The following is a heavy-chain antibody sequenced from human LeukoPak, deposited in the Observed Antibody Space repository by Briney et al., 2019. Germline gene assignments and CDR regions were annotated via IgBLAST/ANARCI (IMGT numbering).Heavy chain of an antibody. CDR2: ISSSSITI. D-gene: IGHD2-21*01. V-gene: IGHV3-48*02. Sequence: PGGSLRLSCAASGFTLSSYSMNWVRQAPGKGLEWVSYISSSSITIYYADSVKGRFTISRDNAKNSLYLQVNSLRDEDTAVYYCARSKPRGHVPDWYYFDYWGQGTLVTVSS. J-gene: IGHJ4*02. CDR1: GFTLSSYS. CDR3: ARSKPRGHVPDWYYFDY.